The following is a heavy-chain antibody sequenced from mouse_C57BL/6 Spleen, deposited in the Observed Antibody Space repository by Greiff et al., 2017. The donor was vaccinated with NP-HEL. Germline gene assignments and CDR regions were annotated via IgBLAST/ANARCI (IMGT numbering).Heavy chain of an antibody. Sequence: EVKVVESVAELVRPGASVKLSCTASGFNIKNTYMHWVKQRPEQGLEWIGRIDPANGNTKYAPKFQGKATITADTSSNTAYLQLSSLTSEDTAIYYCAFYYYGSSYFDYWGQGTTLTVSS. V-gene: IGHV14-3*01. CDR3: AFYYYGSSYFDY. D-gene: IGHD1-1*01. CDR1: GFNIKNTY. CDR2: IDPANGNT. J-gene: IGHJ2*01.